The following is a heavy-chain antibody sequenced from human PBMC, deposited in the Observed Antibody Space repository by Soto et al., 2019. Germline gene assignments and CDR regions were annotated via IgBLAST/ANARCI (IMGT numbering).Heavy chain of an antibody. J-gene: IGHJ6*04. Sequence: GGSLRLSCAASGFTFSSYAMSWVRQAPGKGLEWVSAISGSGGSTYYADSVKGRFTISRDNSKNTLYLQINSLRAEDTAVYYCAKAQDIVVVVAALDVWGKGTTVTVSS. V-gene: IGHV3-23*01. CDR2: ISGSGGST. D-gene: IGHD2-15*01. CDR3: AKAQDIVVVVAALDV. CDR1: GFTFSSYA.